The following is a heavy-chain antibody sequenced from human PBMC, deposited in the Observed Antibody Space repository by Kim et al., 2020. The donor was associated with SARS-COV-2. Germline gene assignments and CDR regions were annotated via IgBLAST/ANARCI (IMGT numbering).Heavy chain of an antibody. J-gene: IGHJ6*02. D-gene: IGHD3-10*01. CDR3: ARGGLTYYYGSGSYYRGGYYYGMDV. CDR1: GGSFSGYY. Sequence: SETLSLTCAVYGGSFSGYYWSWIRQPPGKRLEWIGEINHSGSTNYNPSLKSRVTISVDTSKNQFSLKLSSVTAADTAVYYCARGGLTYYYGSGSYYRGGYYYGMDVWGQGTAVTVSS. CDR2: INHSGST. V-gene: IGHV4-34*01.